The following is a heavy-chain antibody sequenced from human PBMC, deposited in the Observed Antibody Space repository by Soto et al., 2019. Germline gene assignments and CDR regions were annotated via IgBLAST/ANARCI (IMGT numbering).Heavy chain of an antibody. CDR2: ISSSGDT. J-gene: IGHJ4*02. CDR3: AKGSGGSQYSGLDY. Sequence: VQMLESGGGLVQPGGSLRLSCAASEFTFSNYAMTWVRQAPGKGLEWVSVISSSGDTYYADSVKGRFTISRDNSRNTLYLLMNSLRAEDSAVYYCAKGSGGSQYSGLDYWGQGSLVTVSS. CDR1: EFTFSNYA. D-gene: IGHD2-15*01. V-gene: IGHV3-23*01.